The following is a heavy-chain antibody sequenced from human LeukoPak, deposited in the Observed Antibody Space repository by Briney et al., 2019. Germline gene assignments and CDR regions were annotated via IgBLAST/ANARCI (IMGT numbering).Heavy chain of an antibody. J-gene: IGHJ4*02. CDR2: IKQDGSEK. CDR1: GFTFSSYW. CDR3: ARDEILDSSGYLDY. D-gene: IGHD3-22*01. V-gene: IGHV3-7*04. Sequence: PGGSLRLSCAASGFTFSSYWMSWVRQAPGKGLEWVANIKQDGSEKYYVASVKGRFTISRDNAKNSLYLQMNSLRAEDTAVYYCARDEILDSSGYLDYWGQGTLVTVSS.